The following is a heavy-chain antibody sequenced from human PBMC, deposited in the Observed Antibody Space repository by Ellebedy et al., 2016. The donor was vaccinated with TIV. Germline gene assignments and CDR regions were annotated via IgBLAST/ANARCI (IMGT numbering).Heavy chain of an antibody. J-gene: IGHJ4*02. CDR3: TRAGEKSTKGFDY. V-gene: IGHV3-53*01. CDR1: GFTVSSNY. Sequence: GESLKISXAASGFTVSSNYMSWVRQAPGKELEWVSVIYTGGSTYYADSVKVRFTISRDDSRNTLYLQMNSLRAEDTAVYYCTRAGEKSTKGFDYWGQGTLVTVSS. D-gene: IGHD1-26*01. CDR2: IYTGGST.